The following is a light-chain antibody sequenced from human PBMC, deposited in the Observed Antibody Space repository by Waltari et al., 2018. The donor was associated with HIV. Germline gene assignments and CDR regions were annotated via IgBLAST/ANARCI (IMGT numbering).Light chain of an antibody. CDR1: TSNIGDNS. J-gene: IGLJ1*01. Sequence: QSVLTQSPSVSGTPGQRVIIFCSGSTSNIGDNSVNCYQQLPGTAPKLLIHSTNQRPSGVPDRFSGSKSGTSASLAINGLQSEDEAVYFCASWDDSRTGLYVFGTGTKVTVL. CDR2: STN. CDR3: ASWDDSRTGLYV. V-gene: IGLV1-44*01.